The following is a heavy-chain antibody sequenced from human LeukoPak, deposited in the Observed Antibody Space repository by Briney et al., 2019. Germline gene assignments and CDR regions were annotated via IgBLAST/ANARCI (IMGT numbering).Heavy chain of an antibody. J-gene: IGHJ4*02. V-gene: IGHV4-39*01. CDR2: IYYSGST. CDR1: GGSISSSSYY. CDR3: ARHNRFYGYNHEFFDY. D-gene: IGHD5-24*01. Sequence: PSETLSLTCTVSGGSISSSSYYWGWIRQPPGKGLEWIGSIYYSGSTYYNPSLKSRVTISVDTSKYQFSLKLSSVTAADTAVYYCARHNRFYGYNHEFFDYWGQGTLVTVSS.